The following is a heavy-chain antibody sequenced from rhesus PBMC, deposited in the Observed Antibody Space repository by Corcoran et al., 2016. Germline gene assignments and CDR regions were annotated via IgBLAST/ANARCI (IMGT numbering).Heavy chain of an antibody. CDR1: GDSVSRNRAT. D-gene: IGHD6-25*01. J-gene: IGHJ4*01. V-gene: IGHV6-1*01. CDR3: VRAGGSWIHFDY. Sequence: QVQLQESGPGLVKPSQTLSLTCAISGDSVSRNRATWNWIGQAASRGLEWLGRTYYRSKWYNDYAQSVQNRITINPDTSKNQFSLQLNSVTPEDVAVYYCVRAGGSWIHFDYWGQGVLVTVSS. CDR2: TYYRSKWYN.